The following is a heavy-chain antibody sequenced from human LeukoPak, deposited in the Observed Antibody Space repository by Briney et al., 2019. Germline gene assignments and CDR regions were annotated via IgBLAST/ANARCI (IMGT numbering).Heavy chain of an antibody. CDR2: MNPNSGNT. Sequence: GASVKVSCKASGYTFTSYDINWVRQATGQGLEWMGWMNPNSGNTGYAQKFQGRVTMTRNTSISTAYMELSSLRSEDTAVYYCARAGDILAGMDVWGQGTTVTVSS. CDR1: GYTFTSYD. D-gene: IGHD3-9*01. J-gene: IGHJ6*02. V-gene: IGHV1-8*01. CDR3: ARAGDILAGMDV.